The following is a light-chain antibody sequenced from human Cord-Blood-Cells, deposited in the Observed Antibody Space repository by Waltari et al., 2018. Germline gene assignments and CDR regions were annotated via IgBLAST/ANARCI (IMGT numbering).Light chain of an antibody. J-gene: IGLJ2*01. Sequence: QSALTQPASVSGSPGQSITISFTGTSSDVGGYNYVSWYQPHPGKAPKLMIYDVSTRPSGVCNCFFGSKSGNTASLTISGLQAEDEADYYSSSYTSSSTVVFGGGTKLTVL. CDR3: SSYTSSSTVV. CDR1: SSDVGGYNY. V-gene: IGLV2-14*01. CDR2: DVS.